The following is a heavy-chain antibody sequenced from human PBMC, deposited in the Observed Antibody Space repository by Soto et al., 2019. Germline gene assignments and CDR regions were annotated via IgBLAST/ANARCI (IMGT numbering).Heavy chain of an antibody. CDR3: ARLARYSNYYLDY. J-gene: IGHJ4*02. CDR1: GGSISSSSYY. CDR2: IYYSGST. Sequence: PSETLSLTCTVSGGSISSSSYYWGWIRQPPGKGLEWIGSIYYSGSTYYNPSLKSRVTISVDTSKNQFSLKLSSVTAADTAVYYCARLARYSNYYLDYWGQGTLVTVSS. V-gene: IGHV4-39*01. D-gene: IGHD4-4*01.